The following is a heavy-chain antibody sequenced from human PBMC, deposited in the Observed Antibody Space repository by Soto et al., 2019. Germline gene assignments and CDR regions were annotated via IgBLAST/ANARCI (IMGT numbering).Heavy chain of an antibody. J-gene: IGHJ4*02. CDR3: ARAQGYRIDY. CDR1: GDSLASSY. D-gene: IGHD2-2*01. CDR2: IYYSGST. Sequence: SETLSLTCTVSGDSLASSYWSWIRQPPGKGLEWIGHIYYSGSTNYDPSLRSRLTISVDTSMNQFSLKLSSVTTADTAVYYCARAQGYRIDYWAQGTLVNVSS. V-gene: IGHV4-59*01.